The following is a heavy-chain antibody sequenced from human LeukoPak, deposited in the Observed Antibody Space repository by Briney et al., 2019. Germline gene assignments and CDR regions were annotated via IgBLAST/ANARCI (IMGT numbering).Heavy chain of an antibody. CDR2: ISSSGSTI. Sequence: GGSLRLSCAASGFTFSTYWMNWVRQAPGKGLEWVSYISSSGSTIYYADSVKGRFTISRDNAKNSLYLQMNSLRAEDTAVYYCARGKYCGGDCNSIFYYYGMDVWGQGTTVTVSS. J-gene: IGHJ6*02. CDR3: ARGKYCGGDCNSIFYYYGMDV. CDR1: GFTFSTYW. V-gene: IGHV3-48*04. D-gene: IGHD2-21*02.